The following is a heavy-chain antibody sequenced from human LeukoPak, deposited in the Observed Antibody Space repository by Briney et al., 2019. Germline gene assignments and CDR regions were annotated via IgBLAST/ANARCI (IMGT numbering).Heavy chain of an antibody. J-gene: IGHJ4*02. CDR3: ARDIRFGEFSFDY. CDR2: INPNSGGT. V-gene: IGHV1-2*02. CDR1: GYTFTGYY. Sequence: ASVKVSCKASGYTFTGYYMHWVRQAPGQGLEWMGWINPNSGGTNYAQKFQGRVTMTRDTSISTAYMELSRLRSDDTAVYYCARDIRFGEFSFDYWGQGTLVTVSS. D-gene: IGHD3-10*01.